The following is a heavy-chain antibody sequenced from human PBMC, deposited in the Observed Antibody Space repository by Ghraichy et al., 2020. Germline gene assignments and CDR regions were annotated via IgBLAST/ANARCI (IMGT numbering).Heavy chain of an antibody. V-gene: IGHV3-30-3*01. CDR1: GFTFSSYA. Sequence: GGSLRLSCAASGFTFSSYAMHWVRQAPGKGLEWVAVISYDGSNKYYADSVKGRFTISRDNSKNTLYLQMNSLRAEDTAVYYCARDLVMITFGGVTDWGQGTLVTVSS. CDR2: ISYDGSNK. J-gene: IGHJ4*02. D-gene: IGHD3-16*01. CDR3: ARDLVMITFGGVTD.